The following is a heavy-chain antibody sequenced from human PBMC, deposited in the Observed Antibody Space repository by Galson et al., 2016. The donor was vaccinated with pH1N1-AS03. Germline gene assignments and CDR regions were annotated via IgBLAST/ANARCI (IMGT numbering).Heavy chain of an antibody. Sequence: WSWIRQPAGKGLEWIGRMFISGNTNYNPSLKSRVTMSRDTSKNQVSLKLTSVTAADTAVYYCATGDREFDHWGQGTLVTVSS. V-gene: IGHV4-4*07. D-gene: IGHD3-10*01. J-gene: IGHJ4*02. CDR3: ATGDREFDH. CDR2: MFISGNT.